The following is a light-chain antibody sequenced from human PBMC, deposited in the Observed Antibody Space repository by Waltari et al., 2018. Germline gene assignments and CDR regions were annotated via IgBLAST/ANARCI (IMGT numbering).Light chain of an antibody. Sequence: EIEMTQSPATLSVSPGERVTLSCRASQSVGNNLAWYQPSPGQAPRLLIYGASTRATDISDRFSGSGSGTDFTLTISALQSEDLAVYYCHQYNHWPTFTFGQGTKLQIE. CDR2: GAS. CDR3: HQYNHWPTFT. CDR1: QSVGNN. J-gene: IGKJ2*01. V-gene: IGKV3-15*01.